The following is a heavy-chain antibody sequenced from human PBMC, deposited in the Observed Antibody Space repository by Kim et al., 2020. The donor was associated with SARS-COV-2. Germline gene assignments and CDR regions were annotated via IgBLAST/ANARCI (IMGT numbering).Heavy chain of an antibody. CDR2: IIPIFGTA. CDR3: ARDSPSLRRDSSDYWAFDI. Sequence: SVKVSCKASGGTFSSYAISWVRQAPGQGLEWMGGIIPIFGTANYAQKFQGRVTITADESTSTAYMELSSLRSEDTAVYYCARDSPSLRRDSSDYWAFDIWGQGTMVTVSS. D-gene: IGHD3-22*01. CDR1: GGTFSSYA. J-gene: IGHJ3*02. V-gene: IGHV1-69*13.